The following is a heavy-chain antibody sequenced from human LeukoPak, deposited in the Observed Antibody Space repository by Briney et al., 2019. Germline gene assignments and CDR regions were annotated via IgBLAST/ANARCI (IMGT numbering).Heavy chain of an antibody. CDR2: ISAYNGNT. V-gene: IGHV1-18*01. CDR3: ARSREYSSRGSQDY. J-gene: IGHJ4*02. Sequence: ASVKVSCKASGYTFTSYGISWVRQAPGQGLEWMGWISAYNGNTNYAQKLQGRVTMTTDTSTSTAYMELRSLRSDDTAVYYCARSREYSSRGSQDYWGQGTLVTVPS. CDR1: GYTFTSYG. D-gene: IGHD6-13*01.